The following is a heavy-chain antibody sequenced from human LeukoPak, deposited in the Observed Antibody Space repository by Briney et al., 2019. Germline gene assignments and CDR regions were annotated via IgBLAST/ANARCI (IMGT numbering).Heavy chain of an antibody. Sequence: GASVKVSCKASGGTFSSYAISWVRQAPGQGLEWMGRIIPILGIANYAQKFQGRVTITADKSTSTAYMELSSLRSEDTAVYYCARHMVGAVTFDYWGQGALVTVSS. D-gene: IGHD2-21*01. V-gene: IGHV1-69*04. CDR2: IIPILGIA. CDR1: GGTFSSYA. J-gene: IGHJ4*02. CDR3: ARHMVGAVTFDY.